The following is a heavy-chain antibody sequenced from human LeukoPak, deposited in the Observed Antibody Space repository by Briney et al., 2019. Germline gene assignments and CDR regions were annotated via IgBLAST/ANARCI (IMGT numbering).Heavy chain of an antibody. CDR2: INPNSGGT. CDR3: ARGDIVATIEFDY. D-gene: IGHD5-12*01. V-gene: IGHV1-2*02. J-gene: IGHJ4*02. Sequence: ASVKVSCKASGYTFTGYYMHWVRQAPGQGLEWMGWINPNSGGTNYAQKFQGRVTMTRDTSISTAYMELSRLRSDDTAVYYCARGDIVATIEFDYWGQGTLVTVSS. CDR1: GYTFTGYY.